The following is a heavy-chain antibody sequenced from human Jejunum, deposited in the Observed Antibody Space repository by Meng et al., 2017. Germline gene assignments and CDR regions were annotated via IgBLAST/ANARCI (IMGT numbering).Heavy chain of an antibody. Sequence: LVGSGGGVVQPATSLVLSCAASGFTFRSYGMHWFRQAPGKGLEWVAVIWFDGSKTYYADSVKGRFTVSRDNSKNTLYFQMNSLRADDTAVYYCARYRSGSSDYWGPGTLVTVSS. J-gene: IGHJ4*02. D-gene: IGHD6-19*01. CDR1: GFTFRSYG. CDR2: IWFDGSKT. CDR3: ARYRSGSSDY. V-gene: IGHV3-33*01.